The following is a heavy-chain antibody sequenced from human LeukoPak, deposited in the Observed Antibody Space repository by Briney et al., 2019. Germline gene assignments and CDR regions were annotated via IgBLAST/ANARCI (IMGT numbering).Heavy chain of an antibody. Sequence: GGSLGLSCAASGFTFSSYWMHWVRQAPGKGLVWVSRINSDGSSTSYADSVKGRFTISRDNAKNTLYLQMNSLRAEDTAVYYCARGSSSWYVYYYYYYGMDVWGQGTTVTVSS. CDR1: GFTFSSYW. D-gene: IGHD6-13*01. J-gene: IGHJ6*02. CDR3: ARGSSSWYVYYYYYYGMDV. CDR2: INSDGSST. V-gene: IGHV3-74*01.